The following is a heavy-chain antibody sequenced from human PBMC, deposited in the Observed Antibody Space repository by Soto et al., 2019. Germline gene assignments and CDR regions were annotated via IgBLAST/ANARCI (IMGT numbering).Heavy chain of an antibody. J-gene: IGHJ3*02. Sequence: PVGSLRLSCAASGFTFSSYAMSWVRQAPGKGLEWVSAISGSGGSTYYADSVKGRFTISRDNSKNTLYLQMNSLRAEDTAVYYCAKGNYGSYYGWDAFDIWGQGTMVTVSS. D-gene: IGHD3-10*01. CDR1: GFTFSSYA. CDR2: ISGSGGST. V-gene: IGHV3-23*01. CDR3: AKGNYGSYYGWDAFDI.